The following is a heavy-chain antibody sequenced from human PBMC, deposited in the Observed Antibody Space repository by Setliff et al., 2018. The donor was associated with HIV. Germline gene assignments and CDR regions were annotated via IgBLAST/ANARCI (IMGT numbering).Heavy chain of an antibody. Sequence: SETLSLTCTVSGGSISSSSYYWDWIRQPPGKGLEWIGSIYYSGSTFYNPSPKSRVSISLDMSKNLFSLNLTSVTAADTAVYYCARDLGYCSGGSCYWYYWGQGTLVTVS. D-gene: IGHD2-15*01. CDR2: IYYSGST. V-gene: IGHV4-39*07. CDR1: GGSISSSSYY. J-gene: IGHJ4*02. CDR3: ARDLGYCSGGSCYWYY.